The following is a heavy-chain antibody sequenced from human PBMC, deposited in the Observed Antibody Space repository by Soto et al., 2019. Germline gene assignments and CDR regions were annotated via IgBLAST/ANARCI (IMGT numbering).Heavy chain of an antibody. CDR3: ARQIVGAAGHPLYYFDY. D-gene: IGHD1-26*01. CDR1: GGSISSSSYY. CDR2: IYYGGST. V-gene: IGHV4-39*01. J-gene: IGHJ4*02. Sequence: SETLSLTCTVSGGSISSSSYYWGWIRQPPGKGLEWIGSIYYGGSTYYNPSLKSRVTISVDTSKNQFSLKLSSVTAADTAVYYCARQIVGAAGHPLYYFDYWGQGTLVTVSS.